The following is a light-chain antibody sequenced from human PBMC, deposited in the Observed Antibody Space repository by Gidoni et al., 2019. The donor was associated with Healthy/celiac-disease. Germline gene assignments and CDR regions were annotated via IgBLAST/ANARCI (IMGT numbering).Light chain of an antibody. CDR3: QQYNSYST. V-gene: IGKV1-5*01. J-gene: IGKJ1*01. CDR2: DAS. CDR1: QSISSW. Sequence: DIQMTQSPSTLSASVGDRVTITCRASQSISSWLAWYQQKPGKAPKLLIYDASSLESGVPSRFSGSGSGTEFTLTISSLQPDDFATYYCQQYNSYSTFGQGTNVEIK.